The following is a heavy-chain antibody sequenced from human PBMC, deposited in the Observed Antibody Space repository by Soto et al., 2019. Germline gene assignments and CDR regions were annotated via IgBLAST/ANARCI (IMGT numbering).Heavy chain of an antibody. Sequence: QITLKESGPTLVKPTQTLTLTCTFSGFSLTTRGVGVGWIRQPPGKALECLALFYWDDDKRYSPSLQSRLSPXTXPXXNLVVLTMTNVDTVDTATYYCAHIPDYYQYDWFDPWGQGTLVSVSS. CDR3: AHIPDYYQYDWFDP. J-gene: IGHJ5*02. CDR2: FYWDDDK. D-gene: IGHD3-16*01. V-gene: IGHV2-5*02. CDR1: GFSLTTRGVG.